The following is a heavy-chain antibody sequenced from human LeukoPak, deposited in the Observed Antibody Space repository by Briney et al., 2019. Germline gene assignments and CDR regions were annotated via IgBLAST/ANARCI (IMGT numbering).Heavy chain of an antibody. CDR1: GGTFRSYA. D-gene: IGHD1-1*01. V-gene: IGHV1-69*05. CDR3: ARTYRNYYYYYMDV. Sequence: SVKVSCKASGGTFRSYAISWVRQAPGQGLEWMGGIIPIFGTANYAQKFQGRVTITTDESTSTAYMELSSLRSEDTAVYYCARTYRNYYYYYMDVWGKGTTVTVSS. J-gene: IGHJ6*03. CDR2: IIPIFGTA.